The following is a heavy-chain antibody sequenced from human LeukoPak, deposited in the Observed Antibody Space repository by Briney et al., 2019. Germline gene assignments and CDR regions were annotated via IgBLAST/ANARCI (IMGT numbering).Heavy chain of an antibody. CDR2: NISKADGGTT. CDR1: GFTFGDYA. J-gene: IGHJ4*02. CDR3: TRGRYSSGWYDPYNY. D-gene: IGHD6-19*01. Sequence: SLRLSCTASGFTFGDYAMSWVRPAPGKGLEWVGFNISKADGGTTEYAGSVKGRFTISRDDSKSIAYLQMNSLKTEDTAVYYCTRGRYSSGWYDPYNYWGQGTLVTVS. V-gene: IGHV3-49*04.